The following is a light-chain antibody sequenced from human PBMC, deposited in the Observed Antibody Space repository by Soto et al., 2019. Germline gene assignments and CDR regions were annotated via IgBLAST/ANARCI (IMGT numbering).Light chain of an antibody. CDR2: EVT. Sequence: QSALTQPPSVSGSPGQSVTISCTGTSSDVGKYDRVSWYQQFPGTAPKLIIYEVTNRPSGVPARFSGSKSGNTASLTIPGLEDEDEADYYCCAYINTGRYVFGTGTKLTVL. J-gene: IGLJ1*01. V-gene: IGLV2-18*02. CDR1: SSDVGKYDR. CDR3: CAYINTGRYV.